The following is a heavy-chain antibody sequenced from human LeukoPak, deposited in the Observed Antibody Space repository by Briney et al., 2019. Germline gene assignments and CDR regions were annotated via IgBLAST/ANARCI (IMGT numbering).Heavy chain of an antibody. V-gene: IGHV3-23*01. D-gene: IGHD5-12*01. CDR2: IIGSSGSI. Sequence: GGSLRLSCVASGFGFDNFAMNWVRQAPGKGLEWVSLIIGSSGSIFYADSVKGRFTISRDKSKNTLYLQMNSLRAEDTAVYYCAKGAYDYIEIAYFDYWGQGSLVTVSS. J-gene: IGHJ4*02. CDR3: AKGAYDYIEIAYFDY. CDR1: GFGFDNFA.